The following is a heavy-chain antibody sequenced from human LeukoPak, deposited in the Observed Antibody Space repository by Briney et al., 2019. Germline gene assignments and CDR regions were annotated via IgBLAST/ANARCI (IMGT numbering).Heavy chain of an antibody. Sequence: PGRSLRLSCAASGFTFSSYGMHWVRQAPGKGLEWVAVIWYDGSNKYYADSVKGRFTISRDNSKNTLYLQMNSLRAEDTAVYYCAREDIVVVPAAPDYWGQGTLVTVSS. CDR3: AREDIVVVPAAPDY. D-gene: IGHD2-2*01. V-gene: IGHV3-33*01. CDR1: GFTFSSYG. CDR2: IWYDGSNK. J-gene: IGHJ4*02.